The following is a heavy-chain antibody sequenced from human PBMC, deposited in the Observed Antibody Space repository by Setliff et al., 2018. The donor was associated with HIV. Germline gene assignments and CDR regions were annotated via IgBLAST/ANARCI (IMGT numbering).Heavy chain of an antibody. CDR2: IYTSGRT. D-gene: IGHD3-22*01. CDR1: GGSISNFY. V-gene: IGHV4-4*09. CDR3: ARAPFYSGYDSHDSSGYYLDAFDI. J-gene: IGHJ3*02. Sequence: SETLSLTCTVSGGSISNFYWSWIRQPPGKGLEWIGYIYTSGRTNYNPSLKSRVTISVDTSKKQFSLKVNSVTAADTAVYYCARAPFYSGYDSHDSSGYYLDAFDIWGPGTMVTVSS.